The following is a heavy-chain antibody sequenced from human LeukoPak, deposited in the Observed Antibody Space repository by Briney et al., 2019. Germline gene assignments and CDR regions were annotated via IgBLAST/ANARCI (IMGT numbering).Heavy chain of an antibody. D-gene: IGHD5-24*01. Sequence: GGSLRLSCAASGFTFDDYAMHWVRKAPGKGLEWVCLVSWDGGSTYYADSVKGRFTISRDNSKNSLYPQMNSLRAEDTALYYCARARDGPFPEHWGQGTLVTVSS. V-gene: IGHV3-43D*03. CDR2: VSWDGGST. CDR3: ARARDGPFPEH. J-gene: IGHJ1*01. CDR1: GFTFDDYA.